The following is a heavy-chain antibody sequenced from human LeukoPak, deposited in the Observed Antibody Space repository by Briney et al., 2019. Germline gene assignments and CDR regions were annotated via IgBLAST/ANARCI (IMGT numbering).Heavy chain of an antibody. CDR2: ISWNSGSI. V-gene: IGHV3-9*01. D-gene: IGHD1-14*01. CDR3: AKDTEGAFDI. CDR1: GFTFDDYA. J-gene: IGHJ3*02. Sequence: GRSLRLSCAASGFTFDDYAMHWVRQAPGKGLEWASGISWNSGSIGYADSVKGRFTISRDNAKNSLYLQMNSLRAEDTALYYCAKDTEGAFDIRGQGTMVTVSS.